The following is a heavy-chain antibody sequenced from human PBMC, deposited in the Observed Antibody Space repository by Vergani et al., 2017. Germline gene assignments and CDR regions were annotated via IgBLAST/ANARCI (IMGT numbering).Heavy chain of an antibody. CDR3: AHSGDCSSTSCYIDFDH. Sequence: QITLKESGPTLVKPTQTLTLTCTFSGFSLSTSGVGVGWIRQPPGKALEWLALIYWDDDKRYSPSLKSRLTITKDTSKNQVVLTMTNMDPVDTATYYCAHSGDCSSTSCYIDFDHWGQGTLVTVSS. V-gene: IGHV2-5*02. CDR2: IYWDDDK. J-gene: IGHJ4*02. D-gene: IGHD2-2*02. CDR1: GFSLSTSGVG.